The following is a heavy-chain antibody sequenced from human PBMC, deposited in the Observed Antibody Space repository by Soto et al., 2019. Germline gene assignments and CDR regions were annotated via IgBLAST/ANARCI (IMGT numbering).Heavy chain of an antibody. CDR3: ERVYWFDP. CDR2: INPIFGTA. J-gene: IGHJ5*02. V-gene: IGHV1-69*06. Sequence: QVQLVQSGAEVKKPGSSVKVSCKASGGTFSSYAISWVRQAPGQGLEWMGGINPIFGTANYAQKFEGRVTINGDKSTSKAYLELSGLRSEDTAVYYCERVYWFDPWGQGTLVTVSS. CDR1: GGTFSSYA. D-gene: IGHD2-8*01.